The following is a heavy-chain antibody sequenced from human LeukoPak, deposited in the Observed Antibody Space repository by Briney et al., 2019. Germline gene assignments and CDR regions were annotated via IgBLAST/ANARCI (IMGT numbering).Heavy chain of an antibody. CDR1: GGSFSVY. CDR3: ARGRVSSSTWYSTYYYFFYMDF. J-gene: IGHJ6*03. Sequence: SETLSLTCAVYGGSFSVYWTWIRQPPGKGLEWIGYVDHTGSTKFNPSLNGRVSISRDTSNNFFSLRLRSVTAADTAVYFCARGRVSSSTWYSTYYYFFYMDFWGKGTTVTVSS. CDR2: VDHTGST. V-gene: IGHV4-59*01. D-gene: IGHD4-11*01.